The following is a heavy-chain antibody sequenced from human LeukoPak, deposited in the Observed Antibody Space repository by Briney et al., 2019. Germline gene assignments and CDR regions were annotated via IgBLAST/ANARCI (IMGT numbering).Heavy chain of an antibody. CDR1: GGSISSYY. J-gene: IGHJ4*02. D-gene: IGHD2-15*01. CDR3: ARLVVAAQAVDY. Sequence: SETLSLTCTVSGGSISSYYWSWIRQPPGKGLEWIGYIYYSGSTNYNPSLKSRVTISVDTSKNQFSLKLGSVTAADTAVYYCARLVVAAQAVDYWGQGTLVTVSS. V-gene: IGHV4-59*01. CDR2: IYYSGST.